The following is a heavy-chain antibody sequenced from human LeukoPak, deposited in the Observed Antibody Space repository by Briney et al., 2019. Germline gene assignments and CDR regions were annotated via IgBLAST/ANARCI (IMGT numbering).Heavy chain of an antibody. D-gene: IGHD2-2*01. Sequence: PSQTLSLTCTVSGGSISSGSYYWSWIRQPAGKGLEWIGRIYTSGSTNYNPSLKSRVTISVDTSKNQFPLKLSSVTAADTAVYYCARGGVLPVGRGQGTLVTVSS. J-gene: IGHJ4*02. V-gene: IGHV4-61*02. CDR1: GGSISSGSYY. CDR2: IYTSGST. CDR3: ARGGVLPVG.